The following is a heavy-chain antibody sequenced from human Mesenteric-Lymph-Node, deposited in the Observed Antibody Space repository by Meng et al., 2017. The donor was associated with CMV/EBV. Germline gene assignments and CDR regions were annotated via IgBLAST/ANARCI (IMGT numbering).Heavy chain of an antibody. CDR1: GFTCNNCA. CDR2: INGDGTST. J-gene: IGHJ6*02. V-gene: IGHV3-23*01. CDR3: AKTSSEGYYYGADV. Sequence: GGSLRLSCAASGFTCNNCAMTWVRQAPGKGLEWVSTINGDGTSTYYADSVKGRFAISRDNSKKGRFAVSRDNSKNTMYLQMNGLRADDTAVYYCAKTSSEGYYYGADVWGQGTTVTVSS. D-gene: IGHD6-6*01.